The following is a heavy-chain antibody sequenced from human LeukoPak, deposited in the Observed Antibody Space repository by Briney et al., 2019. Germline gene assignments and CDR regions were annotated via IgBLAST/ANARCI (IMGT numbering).Heavy chain of an antibody. D-gene: IGHD1-1*01. V-gene: IGHV3-33*01. CDR3: ARGWKTNSFDY. J-gene: IGHJ4*02. CDR2: IYYDGSNI. Sequence: PGRSLRLSCAASGFTFSTYGMHWVRQAPGKGLEWVAFIYYDGSNIYYADYVKGRFTISRDISKNTLYLQMDSLRAEDTAIYYCARGWKTNSFDYWGQGTLVTVSS. CDR1: GFTFSTYG.